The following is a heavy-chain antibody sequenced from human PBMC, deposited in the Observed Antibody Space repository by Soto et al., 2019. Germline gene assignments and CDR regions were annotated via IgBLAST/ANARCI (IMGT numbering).Heavy chain of an antibody. V-gene: IGHV4-31*03. D-gene: IGHD2-2*01. CDR1: GDAIYIGGYY. J-gene: IGHJ5*02. CDR2: IYHTGKT. Sequence: SSETLSLTCTVSGDAIYIGGYYWTWIRQHPGKGLEWIGYIYHTGKTYYNPSLESRVTMSVDTSKNQFSLKLPSVTAADTAVYYGAGDASSTANWINPWRQGPLVTVSS. CDR3: AGDASSTANWINP.